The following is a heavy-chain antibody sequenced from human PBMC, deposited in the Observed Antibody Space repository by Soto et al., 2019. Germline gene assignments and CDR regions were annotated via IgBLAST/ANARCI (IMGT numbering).Heavy chain of an antibody. J-gene: IGHJ6*02. Sequence: SVKVSCKASGGTFSSYAISWVRQAPGQGLEWMGGIIPIFDTADYAQKFQGRVTITADESTSTAYMELSSLRSEDTAVYYCASHGITGTWVYYYGMDVWGQGTTVTVS. D-gene: IGHD1-7*01. V-gene: IGHV1-69*13. CDR3: ASHGITGTWVYYYGMDV. CDR1: GGTFSSYA. CDR2: IIPIFDTA.